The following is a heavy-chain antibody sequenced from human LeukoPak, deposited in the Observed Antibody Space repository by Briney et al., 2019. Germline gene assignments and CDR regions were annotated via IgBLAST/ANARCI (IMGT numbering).Heavy chain of an antibody. Sequence: GGSLRLSCAASGFTFSSYGMHWVRQAPGKGLEWVAVIWYDGSNKYYADSVKGRFTISRDNSKNTLYLQMNSPRAEDTAVYYCARDWLSVDTAMEGDAFDIWGQGTMVTVSS. J-gene: IGHJ3*02. D-gene: IGHD5-18*01. V-gene: IGHV3-33*01. CDR1: GFTFSSYG. CDR2: IWYDGSNK. CDR3: ARDWLSVDTAMEGDAFDI.